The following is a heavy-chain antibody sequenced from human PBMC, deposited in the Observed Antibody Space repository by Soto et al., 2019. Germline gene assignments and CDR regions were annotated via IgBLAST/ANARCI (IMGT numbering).Heavy chain of an antibody. J-gene: IGHJ3*02. CDR2: IYYSGST. Sequence: QVQLQESGPGLVKPSETLSLTCTVSGGSVSSGSYYWSWIRQPPGKGLEWIGYIYYSGSTNYNPSLKSRVTISVDTSKNQFSLKLSSVTAADTAVYYCARGSGPNDAFDIWGQRTMVTVSS. CDR3: ARGSGPNDAFDI. D-gene: IGHD2-15*01. V-gene: IGHV4-61*01. CDR1: GGSVSSGSYY.